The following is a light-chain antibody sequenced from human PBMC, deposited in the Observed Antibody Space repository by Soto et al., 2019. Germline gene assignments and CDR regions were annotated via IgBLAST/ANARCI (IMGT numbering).Light chain of an antibody. CDR3: ISYTGSSTSDV. Sequence: QSALAQPASVSGSPGQSITISCSGTRRDIGSYNYVAWYQQFPGKTPKILIYGVSNRPSADSSRFSGSKSGNTASLTISGLQAEDEADYYCISYTGSSTSDVFGSGTKVTVL. V-gene: IGLV2-14*01. CDR1: RRDIGSYNY. J-gene: IGLJ1*01. CDR2: GVS.